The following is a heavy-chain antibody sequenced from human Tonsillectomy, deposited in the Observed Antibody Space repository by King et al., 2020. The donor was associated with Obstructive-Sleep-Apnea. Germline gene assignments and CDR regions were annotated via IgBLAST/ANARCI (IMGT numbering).Heavy chain of an antibody. CDR1: EFTFSDYW. V-gene: IGHV3-7*01. J-gene: IGHJ4*02. CDR3: LAPRWLNGGY. CDR2: IKQDGSEK. D-gene: IGHD3-9*01. Sequence: VQLVESGGGLVQPGGSLRLSCAASEFTFSDYWMSWVRQAPGKGLEWVANIKQDGSEKYYVDSVKGRFSISRDNAKNSLYLQMNSLRAEGTAVYYCLAPRWLNGGYWGQGTLGTVSS.